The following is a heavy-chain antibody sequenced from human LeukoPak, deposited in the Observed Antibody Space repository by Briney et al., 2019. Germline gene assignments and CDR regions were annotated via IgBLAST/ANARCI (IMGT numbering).Heavy chain of an antibody. D-gene: IGHD2-15*01. CDR3: ARDLRQYSTFDY. Sequence: GGSLRLSCAASGFTFSSYSMHWVRQAPGKGLEWVAMILYDGSNKYYADSVKGRFTISRDNSKNTLYLQMNSLRAEDTAVYYCARDLRQYSTFDYWGQGTLVTVSS. CDR2: ILYDGSNK. V-gene: IGHV3-30*03. CDR1: GFTFSSYS. J-gene: IGHJ4*02.